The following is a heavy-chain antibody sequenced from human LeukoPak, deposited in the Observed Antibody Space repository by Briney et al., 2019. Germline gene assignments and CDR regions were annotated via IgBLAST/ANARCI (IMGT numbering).Heavy chain of an antibody. CDR1: GYTFTGYY. CDR2: INPNSGGT. J-gene: IGHJ4*02. V-gene: IGHV1-2*02. Sequence: GASVKVSCRASGYTFTGYYMHWVRQAPGQGLEWMGWINPNSGGTNYAQKFQGRVTMTRDTSISTAYMELSRLRSDDTAVYYCARIADSSGFYLDYWGQGTLVTVSS. CDR3: ARIADSSGFYLDY. D-gene: IGHD3-22*01.